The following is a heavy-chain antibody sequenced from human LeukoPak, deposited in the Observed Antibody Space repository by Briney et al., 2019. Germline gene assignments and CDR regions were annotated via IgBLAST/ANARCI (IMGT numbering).Heavy chain of an antibody. CDR2: INPNSGGT. J-gene: IGHJ4*02. Sequence: GASMKVSCKASGYTFAGYYMHWVRQAPGQGLEWMGRINPNSGGTNYAQKFQGRITMTRDTSISTAYMELSRLRSDDTAVYYCARGTITVIDYWGQGTLVTVSS. CDR1: GYTFAGYY. CDR3: ARGTITVIDY. V-gene: IGHV1-2*06. D-gene: IGHD3-22*01.